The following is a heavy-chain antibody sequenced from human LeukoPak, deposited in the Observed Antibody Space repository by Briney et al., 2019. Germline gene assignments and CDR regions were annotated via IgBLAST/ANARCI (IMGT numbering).Heavy chain of an antibody. CDR3: ARDRSGGVVDFDY. CDR1: GYTFTGYY. D-gene: IGHD2-15*01. V-gene: IGHV1-2*06. CDR2: INPNSGGT. Sequence: ASVKVSCKAPGYTFTGYYMHWVRQAPGQGLEWMGRINPNSGGTNYAQKFQGRVTMTRDTSISTAYMELSRLRSDDTAVYYCARDRSGGVVDFDYWGQGTLVTVSS. J-gene: IGHJ4*02.